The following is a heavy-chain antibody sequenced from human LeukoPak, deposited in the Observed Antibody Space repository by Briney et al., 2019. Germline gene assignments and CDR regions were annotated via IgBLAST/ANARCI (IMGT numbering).Heavy chain of an antibody. Sequence: GESLKICCKGAGYSFTSYWNGWVRQMPGEGLGLGWIIYPCDSDTSYSPSFQGKVTISADKSISTAYLQWSSLTASDTAMYYCARHEGGGDSFDYWGQGTLVTVSS. V-gene: IGHV5-51*01. CDR1: GYSFTSYW. J-gene: IGHJ4*02. D-gene: IGHD2-21*02. CDR3: ARHEGGGDSFDY. CDR2: IYPCDSDT.